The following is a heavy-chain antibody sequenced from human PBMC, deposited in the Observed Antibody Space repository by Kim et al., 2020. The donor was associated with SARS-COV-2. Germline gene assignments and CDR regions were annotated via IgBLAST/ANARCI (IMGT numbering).Heavy chain of an antibody. Sequence: GGSLRLSCAASGFTFDDYTMHWVRQAPGKGLEWVSLISWDGGSTYYADSVKGRFTISRDNSKNSLYLQMNSLGTEDTALYYCAKDGSSSWRGAYYFDYWG. J-gene: IGHJ4*01. V-gene: IGHV3-43*01. D-gene: IGHD6-13*01. CDR2: ISWDGGST. CDR1: GFTFDDYT. CDR3: AKDGSSSWRGAYYFDY.